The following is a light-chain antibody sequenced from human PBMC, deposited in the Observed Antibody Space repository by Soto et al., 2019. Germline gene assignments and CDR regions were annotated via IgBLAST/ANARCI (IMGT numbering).Light chain of an antibody. CDR3: QQYGNSPQT. J-gene: IGKJ1*01. CDR1: QSVNSSY. CDR2: GAS. Sequence: EIVLTQSPGTLSLSPGERVTLSCRASQSVNSSYLAWYQHKPGQAPRLLIYGASNRATGIPDRFSGSGSGTDFTLTIARLEPGDCAVYYCQQYGNSPQTFGQGTKVDSK. V-gene: IGKV3-20*01.